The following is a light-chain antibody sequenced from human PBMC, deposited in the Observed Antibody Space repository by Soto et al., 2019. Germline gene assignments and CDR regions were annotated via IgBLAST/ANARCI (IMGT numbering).Light chain of an antibody. CDR1: QGIRNY. CDR3: QKYSSVPV. J-gene: IGKJ3*01. V-gene: IGKV1-27*01. Sequence: DIQMTQSPTSLSASVGDRVTITCRASQGIRNYVAWYQQIPGKAPKLLIYAASTLHSGVPSRFSGSGSGTDFTLTISRLQPEDVATYSCQKYSSVPVFGPGTKVEIK. CDR2: AAS.